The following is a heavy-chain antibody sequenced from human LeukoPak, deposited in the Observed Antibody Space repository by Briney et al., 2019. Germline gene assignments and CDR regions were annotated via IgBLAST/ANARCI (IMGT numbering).Heavy chain of an antibody. CDR1: GFTFSYYY. Sequence: GGSLRLSCAASGFTFSYYYMSCIPQAPGKALEWGSYISISGSTIYYADSVKGRFTISRENAKNSLYLQMNSLRAEDTAVYYCARVPSGSYTHGGDYWGQGTLVTVSS. D-gene: IGHD1-26*01. J-gene: IGHJ4*02. CDR3: ARVPSGSYTHGGDY. V-gene: IGHV3-11*01. CDR2: ISISGSTI.